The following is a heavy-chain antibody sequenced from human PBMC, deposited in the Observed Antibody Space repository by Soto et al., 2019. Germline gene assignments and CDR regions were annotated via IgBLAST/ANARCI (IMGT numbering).Heavy chain of an antibody. J-gene: IGHJ4*02. Sequence: GGSLRHSCAASGFTFSSYALSWVRQAPGKGLEWVSAISGSGGSTYYADSVKGRFTISRDNSKNTLYLQMNSLRAEDTAVYYCAKDMYYDILTGYPGVDYWGQGT. CDR1: GFTFSSYA. V-gene: IGHV3-23*01. CDR3: AKDMYYDILTGYPGVDY. D-gene: IGHD3-9*01. CDR2: ISGSGGST.